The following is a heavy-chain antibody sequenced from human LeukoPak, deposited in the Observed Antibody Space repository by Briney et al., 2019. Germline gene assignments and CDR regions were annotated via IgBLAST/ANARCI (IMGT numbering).Heavy chain of an antibody. CDR1: GFTFTDAW. V-gene: IGHV3-15*01. J-gene: IGHJ4*02. CDR3: TTDLGTYYHGSQRLIPIDY. D-gene: IGHD3-10*01. CDR2: IKSKTDGETT. Sequence: PGGSLRLSCVDSGFTFTDAWMSWVRQAPGKGLEWIGRIKSKTDGETTNYAEPVRGRFTISRDDSKSAVYLQMNSLKIEDTAVYYCTTDLGTYYHGSQRLIPIDYWGQGTLVTVSS.